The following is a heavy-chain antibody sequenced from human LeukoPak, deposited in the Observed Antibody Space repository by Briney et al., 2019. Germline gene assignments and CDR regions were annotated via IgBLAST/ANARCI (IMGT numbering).Heavy chain of an antibody. CDR3: ASLQYSTGWSH. CDR2: INPNSGDT. Sequence: RASVKVSCKASGYTFTGYYMHWVRQAPGQGLEWMGWINPNSGDTRYAQTFQGRVTMTRDTSISTAYMELSRVGSDDTAVYYCASLQYSTGWSHWGQGTLVTVSS. CDR1: GYTFTGYY. V-gene: IGHV1-2*02. D-gene: IGHD6-19*01. J-gene: IGHJ4*02.